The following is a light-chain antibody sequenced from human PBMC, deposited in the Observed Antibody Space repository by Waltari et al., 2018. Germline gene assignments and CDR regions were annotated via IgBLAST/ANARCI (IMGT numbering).Light chain of an antibody. Sequence: EIVLTQSPVTLSLSPGERATLPCRASQSVSNYLACYQQKPGQAPRLLIYAASKRATGIPARFSGSWSGTDFTLTINRLEPEDSAVYYCQLRSNWLTFGGGTKVEIK. CDR1: QSVSNY. V-gene: IGKV3-11*01. CDR2: AAS. CDR3: QLRSNWLT. J-gene: IGKJ4*01.